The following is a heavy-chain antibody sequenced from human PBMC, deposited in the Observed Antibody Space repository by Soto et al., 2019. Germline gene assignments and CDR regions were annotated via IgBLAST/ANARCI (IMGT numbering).Heavy chain of an antibody. CDR2: ISYDGSNK. CDR3: AKAILTGYFSYYYGMDV. CDR1: GFTFSSYA. D-gene: IGHD3-9*01. Sequence: PVGSLRLSCAASGFTFSSYAMHWVRQAPGKGLEWVAVISYDGSNKYYADSVKGRFTISRDNSKNTLYLQMNSLRAEDTAVYYCAKAILTGYFSYYYGMDVWGQGTTVTVSS. J-gene: IGHJ6*02. V-gene: IGHV3-30-3*01.